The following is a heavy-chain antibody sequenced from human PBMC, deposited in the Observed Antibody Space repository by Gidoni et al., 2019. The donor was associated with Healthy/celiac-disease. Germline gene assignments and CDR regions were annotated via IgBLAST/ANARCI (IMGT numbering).Heavy chain of an antibody. V-gene: IGHV3-64D*09. D-gene: IGHD1-26*01. J-gene: IGHJ4*02. CDR3: VKEWELLAWDY. CDR2: ISSNGGST. Sequence: EVQLVESGGGLVQPGGSLRLSCSASGFTFSSYAMHWVRQAPGKGLEYVSAISSNGGSTYYADSVKGRFTISRDDSKNTLYLQMSSLRAEDTAVYYCVKEWELLAWDYWGQGTLVTVSS. CDR1: GFTFSSYA.